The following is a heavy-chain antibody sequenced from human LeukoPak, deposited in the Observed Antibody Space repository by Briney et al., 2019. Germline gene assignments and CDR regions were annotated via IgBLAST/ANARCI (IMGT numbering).Heavy chain of an antibody. CDR1: GFTFSSYS. V-gene: IGHV3-21*01. CDR2: ISSSSSYI. D-gene: IGHD2-2*01. J-gene: IGHJ3*02. CDR3: AREGLARLVALDI. Sequence: GGSLRLSCAASGFTFSSYSMNWARQAPGKGLEWVSSISSSSSYIYYADSVKGRFTISRDNAKNSLYLQMNSLRAEDTAVYYCAREGLARLVALDIWGQGTMVTVSS.